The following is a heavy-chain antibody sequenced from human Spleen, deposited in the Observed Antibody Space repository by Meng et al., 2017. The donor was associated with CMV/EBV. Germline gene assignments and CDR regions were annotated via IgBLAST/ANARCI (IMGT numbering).Heavy chain of an antibody. Sequence: QVQLVQSGAEVKKPGGSVKVSCKASGYTFTGYYMHWVRQAPGQGLEWMGWINPNSGGTNYAQKFQGRVTMTRDTSISTAYMELSRLRSDDTAVYYCAREGPPGGITGTTFGMDVWGQGTTVTVSS. CDR1: GYTFTGYY. CDR3: AREGPPGGITGTTFGMDV. J-gene: IGHJ6*02. D-gene: IGHD1-20*01. CDR2: INPNSGGT. V-gene: IGHV1-2*02.